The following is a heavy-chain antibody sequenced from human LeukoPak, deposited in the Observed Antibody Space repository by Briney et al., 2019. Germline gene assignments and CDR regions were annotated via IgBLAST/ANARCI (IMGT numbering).Heavy chain of an antibody. Sequence: APVTVSCKASGDTFTSYYLHWVRQAPGHGLEWMGIINPSGASTSYAQKFQGRLTMTKDTSTSTVYMELSSLRSEDTAVYYCAAGIEAGGLGDYWGQGTLVTVSS. CDR1: GDTFTSYY. CDR3: AAGIEAGGLGDY. J-gene: IGHJ4*02. CDR2: INPSGAST. V-gene: IGHV1-46*01. D-gene: IGHD6-13*01.